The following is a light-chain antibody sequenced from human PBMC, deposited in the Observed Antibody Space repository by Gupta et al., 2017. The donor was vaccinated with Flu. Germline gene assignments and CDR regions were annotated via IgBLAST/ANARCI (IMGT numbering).Light chain of an antibody. CDR1: HSLVSSSGSTH. CDR3: KGHFNRPPYT. CDR2: EVS. V-gene: IGKV2-30*01. Sequence: VLTQSPVFLAVTLGQPASISCRSPHSLVSSSGSTHLSWFHQRPGQPPRRLLYEVSKRETGAPERVSGSGSGNDVTLNITSGQHEDVGLYYCKGHFNRPPYTVGQGTXVEI. J-gene: IGKJ1*01.